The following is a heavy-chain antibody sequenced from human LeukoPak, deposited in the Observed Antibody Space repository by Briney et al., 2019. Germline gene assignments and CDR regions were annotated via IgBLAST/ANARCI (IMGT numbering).Heavy chain of an antibody. D-gene: IGHD6-13*01. CDR1: GFTFSSYG. CDR3: ARDSSSWYPGYFDY. V-gene: IGHV3-30*02. CDR2: IRYDGSNK. Sequence: GGSLRLSCAASGFTFSSYGMHWVRQAPGKGLEWVAFIRYDGSNKYYADSVKGRFTISRDNSKNTLYLQMNSLRAEDTAVYYCARDSSSWYPGYFDYWGQGTLVTVSS. J-gene: IGHJ4*02.